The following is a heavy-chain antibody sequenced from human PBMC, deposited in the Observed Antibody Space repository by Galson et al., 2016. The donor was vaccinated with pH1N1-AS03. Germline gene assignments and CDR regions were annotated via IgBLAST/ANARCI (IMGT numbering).Heavy chain of an antibody. J-gene: IGHJ4*02. Sequence: SLRLSCAASGFAFRSHSMNWVRQAPGKGLEWISYITGVGVTMYGDSVRGRFVLSRDNAKNSVSLQMNSLKTEDTAVYYCTTDSLVPYYFGPGSDDGYWGQGVLVTVSS. V-gene: IGHV3-48*04. CDR1: GFAFRSHS. D-gene: IGHD3-10*01. CDR3: TTDSLVPYYFGPGSDDGY. CDR2: ITGVGVTM.